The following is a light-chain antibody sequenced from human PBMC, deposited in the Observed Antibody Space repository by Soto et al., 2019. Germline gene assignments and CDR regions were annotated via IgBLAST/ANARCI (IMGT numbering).Light chain of an antibody. CDR1: QSVNTN. CDR2: HAS. V-gene: IGKV1-39*01. Sequence: IQMTQSPSSLSASVGDRVTITCRASQSVNTNLHWYQHRPGKAPNLLISHASSLQSGVPSRFSGSGSGTDFTLTISSLQREDFATYYCQQSYITQYSFGPGTTLEI. J-gene: IGKJ2*03. CDR3: QQSYITQYS.